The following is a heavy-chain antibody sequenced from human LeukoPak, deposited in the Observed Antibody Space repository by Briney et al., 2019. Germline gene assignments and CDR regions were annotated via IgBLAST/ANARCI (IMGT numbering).Heavy chain of an antibody. CDR2: ISGSGGST. J-gene: IGHJ4*02. D-gene: IGHD6-13*01. V-gene: IGHV3-23*01. CDR3: AKDGTYGAAAGLFFDY. Sequence: HPGGSLRLSCAASGFTFSSYAMSWVRQAPGKGLEWVSAISGSGGSTYYADSVKGRFTISRDNSKNTLYLQMNSLRAEDTAVYYCAKDGTYGAAAGLFFDYWGQGTLVTVSS. CDR1: GFTFSSYA.